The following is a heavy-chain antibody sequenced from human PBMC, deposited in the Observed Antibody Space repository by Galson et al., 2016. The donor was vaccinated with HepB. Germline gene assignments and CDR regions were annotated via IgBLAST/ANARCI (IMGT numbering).Heavy chain of an antibody. J-gene: IGHJ4*02. V-gene: IGHV4-61*01. D-gene: IGHD3-16*01. Sequence: SETLSLTCTVSGGSVSSGSYYWSWIRQPPGKGLEWIGYIYYSGSTNYNPSLKSRVTISVDTSKNQFSLKLSSVTAADTAVYYCARLRLEGGDHDYWGQGTLVTVSS. CDR2: IYYSGST. CDR1: GGSVSSGSYY. CDR3: ARLRLEGGDHDY.